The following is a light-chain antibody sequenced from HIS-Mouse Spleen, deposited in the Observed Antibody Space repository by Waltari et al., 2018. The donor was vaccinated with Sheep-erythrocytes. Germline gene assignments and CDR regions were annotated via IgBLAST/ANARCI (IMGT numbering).Light chain of an antibody. Sequence: QPALTQHPSASGSPGQSVTISCTGTSSDVGGYNYVSWYQQHPGKAPKLMIYEVSKRPSGVPDRVSGSKSGNTASLTVSGLQAEDEADYYCSSYAGSNNWVFGGGTKLTVL. CDR2: EVS. CDR3: SSYAGSNNWV. CDR1: SSDVGGYNY. J-gene: IGLJ3*02. V-gene: IGLV2-8*01.